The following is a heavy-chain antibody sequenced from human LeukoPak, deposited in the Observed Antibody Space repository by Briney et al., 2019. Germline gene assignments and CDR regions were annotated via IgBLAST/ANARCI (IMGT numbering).Heavy chain of an antibody. CDR2: ISYDGSNK. D-gene: IGHD2-2*01. CDR1: GFTFSSYA. V-gene: IGHV3-30-3*01. CDR3: ARESGIVVPAAPTDAFDI. J-gene: IGHJ3*02. Sequence: GGSLRLSCAASGFTFSSYAMHWVRQAPGKGLEWVAVISYDGSNKYYADSVKGRFTISRDNSKNTLYLQMNSLRAEDTAVYYCARESGIVVPAAPTDAFDIWGQGTMVTVSS.